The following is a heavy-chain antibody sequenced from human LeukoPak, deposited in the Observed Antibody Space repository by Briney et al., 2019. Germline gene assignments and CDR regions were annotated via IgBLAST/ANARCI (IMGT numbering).Heavy chain of an antibody. CDR1: GFNFSSYA. CDR3: AKDPGQQQLVPPDY. CDR2: ISGSGGST. D-gene: IGHD6-13*01. V-gene: IGHV3-23*01. Sequence: GGSLRLSCAASGFNFSSYAMSWVRQAPGKGLEWVSAISGSGGSTYYADSVKGRFTISRDNSKNTLYLQMNSLRAEDTAVYYCAKDPGQQQLVPPDYWGQGTLVTVSS. J-gene: IGHJ4*02.